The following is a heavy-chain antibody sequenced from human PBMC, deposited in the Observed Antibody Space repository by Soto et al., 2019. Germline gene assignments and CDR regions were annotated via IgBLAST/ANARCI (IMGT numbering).Heavy chain of an antibody. CDR1: GYTFTSYD. V-gene: IGHV1-8*01. D-gene: IGHD2-8*01. CDR2: MNPNSGNT. Sequence: SAKVSCKASGYTFTSYDINWVRQATGQGLERMRWMNPNSGNTGYAQKVQGRVTMARNTSISTAYMELSSLRSEDTVFYYCARGLIVLMVYDSAFDIWGQGTMVTVSS. J-gene: IGHJ3*02. CDR3: ARGLIVLMVYDSAFDI.